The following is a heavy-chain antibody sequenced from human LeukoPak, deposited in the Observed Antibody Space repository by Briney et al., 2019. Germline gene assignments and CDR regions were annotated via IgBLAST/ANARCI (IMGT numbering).Heavy chain of an antibody. CDR3: ARDATRRFGGLYGY. V-gene: IGHV3-7*01. CDR2: IKQDGSEK. Sequence: GGSLRLSCAASGFTFSSYWMSWVRQAPGKGLEWVANIKQDGSEKYYVDSVKGRFTISRDNAKNSLYLQMNSLRAEDTAVYYCARDATRRFGGLYGYWGQGTLVTVSS. D-gene: IGHD3-10*01. J-gene: IGHJ4*02. CDR1: GFTFSSYW.